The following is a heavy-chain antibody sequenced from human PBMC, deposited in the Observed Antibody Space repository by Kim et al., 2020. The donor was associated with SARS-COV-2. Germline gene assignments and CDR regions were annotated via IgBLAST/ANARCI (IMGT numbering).Heavy chain of an antibody. CDR2: IYHSGTT. D-gene: IGHD2-15*01. J-gene: IGHJ4*02. Sequence: SETLSLTCAVSGGFISSDVWWNWVRQSPGKGLERRGEIYHSGTTFYNPSPESRVTISVDKSSNQFSLKLTSVTAADAAIYFYSRNHPCCQVSFLAYWGRG. V-gene: IGHV4-4*02. CDR1: GGFISSDVW. CDR3: SRNHPCCQVSFLAY.